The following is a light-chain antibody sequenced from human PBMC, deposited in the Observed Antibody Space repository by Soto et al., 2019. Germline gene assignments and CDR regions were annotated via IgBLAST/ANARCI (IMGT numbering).Light chain of an antibody. CDR3: QQYNNWPLT. CDR2: DAS. J-gene: IGKJ4*01. Sequence: EIVMTQSPATLSVSPGERATLSCRASQSVGSNLAWYQQRPGQAPRLLIYDASTRVTGIPARFSGSGSGTEFSLTISSLQSEDFAVYFCQQYNNWPLTFGGGAKVETK. CDR1: QSVGSN. V-gene: IGKV3-15*01.